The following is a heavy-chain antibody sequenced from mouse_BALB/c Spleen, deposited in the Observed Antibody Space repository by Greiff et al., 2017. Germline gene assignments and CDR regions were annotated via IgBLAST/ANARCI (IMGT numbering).Heavy chain of an antibody. Sequence: EVNLVESGGGLVQPGGSLKLSCAASGFTFSSYGMSWVRQTPDKRLELVATINSNGGSTYYPDSVKGRFTISRDNAKNTLYLQMSSLKSEDTAMYYCARVGLLDAMDYWGQGTSVTVSS. J-gene: IGHJ4*01. CDR1: GFTFSSYG. V-gene: IGHV5-6-3*01. CDR3: ARVGLLDAMDY. CDR2: INSNGGST. D-gene: IGHD1-1*01.